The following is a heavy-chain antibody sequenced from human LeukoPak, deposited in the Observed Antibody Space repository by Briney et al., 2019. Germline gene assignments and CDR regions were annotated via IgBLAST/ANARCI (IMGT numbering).Heavy chain of an antibody. V-gene: IGHV4-39*07. Sequence: SETLSIICTVSGDSISTSSYYWGWICQPPGKGLEWIGSIYYSGSTYYNPSLKTRVTISVDTSKNQFSLKLSSVTAADTAVYYCARLSIFGLGPDYWGQGTLVTVSS. CDR3: ARLSIFGLGPDY. CDR2: IYYSGST. CDR1: GDSISTSSYY. D-gene: IGHD3-3*01. J-gene: IGHJ4*02.